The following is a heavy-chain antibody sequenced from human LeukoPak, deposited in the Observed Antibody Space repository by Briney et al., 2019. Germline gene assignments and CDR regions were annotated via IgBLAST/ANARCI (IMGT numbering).Heavy chain of an antibody. CDR1: RFTFSSYG. CDR2: IRYDGSNK. D-gene: IGHD2-2*01. CDR3: ARDRAAAMEYYYMDV. V-gene: IGHV3-33*01. Sequence: PGRSLRLSCAASRFTFSSYGMHWVRQAPGKGLEWVAVIRYDGSNKNYADSVKGRLTISRDNSKNTLYLQINSLRAEDTAVYYCARDRAAAMEYYYMDVWGKGTTVTVSS. J-gene: IGHJ6*03.